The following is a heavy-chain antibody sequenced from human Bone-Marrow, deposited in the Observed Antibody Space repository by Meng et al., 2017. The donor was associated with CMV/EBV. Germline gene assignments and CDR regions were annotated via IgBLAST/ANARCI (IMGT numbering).Heavy chain of an antibody. CDR3: ARGLEENLGWEMGY. CDR1: GFTLRSYW. J-gene: IGHJ4*02. V-gene: IGHV3-74*01. CDR2: IHVDGRGI. Sequence: EVQLVDSGGGLVQPGWSLRLSCTASGFTLRSYWLHWVRQAPGKGLEWVSRIHVDGRGISYADSVKGRFTISKDDARNSLHLQMNSLRVEDTAVYYCARGLEENLGWEMGYWGQGTLVTGSS. D-gene: IGHD1-26*01.